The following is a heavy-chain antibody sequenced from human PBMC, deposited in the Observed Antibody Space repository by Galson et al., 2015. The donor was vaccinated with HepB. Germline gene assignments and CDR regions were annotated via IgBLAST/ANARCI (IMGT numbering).Heavy chain of an antibody. CDR2: ISSSSSYI. V-gene: IGHV3-21*01. J-gene: IGHJ6*03. Sequence: SLRLSCAASGFTFSSYSMNWVRQAPGKGLEWVSSISSSSSYIYYADSVKGRFTISRDNAKNSLYLQMNSLRAEDTAVYYCARDENYTIFGVVISYYYYYYMDVWGKGTTVTVSS. D-gene: IGHD3-3*01. CDR3: ARDENYTIFGVVISYYYYYYMDV. CDR1: GFTFSSYS.